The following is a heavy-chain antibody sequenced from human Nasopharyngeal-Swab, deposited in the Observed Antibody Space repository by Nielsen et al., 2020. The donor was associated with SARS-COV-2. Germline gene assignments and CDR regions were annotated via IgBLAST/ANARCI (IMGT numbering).Heavy chain of an antibody. J-gene: IGHJ4*02. CDR3: AKDLRGPYFF. CDR1: GFTFENYA. CDR2: ISGSGGST. D-gene: IGHD2/OR15-2a*01. Sequence: GGSLRLSCAASGFTFENYAMHWVRQAPGKGLEWVSTISGSGGSTYYADSVKGRFTISRDNSKNTLSLQMNGLGAEDTAVYYCAKDLRGPYFFWGQGTLVTVSS. V-gene: IGHV3-23*01.